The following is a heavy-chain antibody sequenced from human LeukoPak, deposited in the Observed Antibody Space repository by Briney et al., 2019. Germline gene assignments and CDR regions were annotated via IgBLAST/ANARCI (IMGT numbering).Heavy chain of an antibody. CDR1: GFTISNYW. Sequence: GGSLRLSCAASGFTISNYWMSWVRQAPRKGLEWVATINQDGGGKYYVDSVKGRFTISRDSAENSLYLQMNSVTAEDTAVYYCARDVFDYWGQGTRVTVSS. J-gene: IGHJ4*02. CDR3: ARDVFDY. CDR2: INQDGGGK. V-gene: IGHV3-7*01.